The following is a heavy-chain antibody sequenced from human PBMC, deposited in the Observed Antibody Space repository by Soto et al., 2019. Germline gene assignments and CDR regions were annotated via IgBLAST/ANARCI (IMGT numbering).Heavy chain of an antibody. CDR1: GYTFTGYY. CDR2: INPNSGGT. Sequence: ASVKVSCKASGYTFTGYYMHWVRQAPGQGLEWMGWINPNSGGTNYAQKFQGWVTMTRDTSISTAYMELSRLRSDDTAVYYCARDNYDSSGYIAFDIWGQGTIVTVSS. D-gene: IGHD3-22*01. J-gene: IGHJ3*02. CDR3: ARDNYDSSGYIAFDI. V-gene: IGHV1-2*04.